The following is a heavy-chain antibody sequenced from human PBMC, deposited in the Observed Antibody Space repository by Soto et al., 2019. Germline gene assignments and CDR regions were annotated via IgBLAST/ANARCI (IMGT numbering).Heavy chain of an antibody. Sequence: LRLSCAASGFTFSSYSMNWVRQAPGKGLEWVSYISSSSSTIYYADSVKGRFTISRDNAKNSLYLQMNSLRDEDTAVYYCARDDPYCSSTSCYAFDGYGMDVWGQGTTVTVSS. CDR3: ARDDPYCSSTSCYAFDGYGMDV. CDR1: GFTFSSYS. D-gene: IGHD2-2*01. V-gene: IGHV3-48*02. J-gene: IGHJ6*02. CDR2: ISSSSSTI.